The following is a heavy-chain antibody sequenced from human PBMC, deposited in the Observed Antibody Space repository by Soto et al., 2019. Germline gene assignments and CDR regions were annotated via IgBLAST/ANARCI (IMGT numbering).Heavy chain of an antibody. CDR3: GRGGVFWGGPVPPINPPFAS. Sequence: SETLSLTCTVSGGSISSYYWSWIRQPPGKGLEWIGYIYYSGSTNYNPSLKSRVTISVDTSKNQFSLKLSSVTAADTAVYYCGRGGVFWGGPVPPINPPFASWGQGTPVPVSS. V-gene: IGHV4-59*01. D-gene: IGHD3-3*01. CDR2: IYYSGST. J-gene: IGHJ4*02. CDR1: GGSISSYY.